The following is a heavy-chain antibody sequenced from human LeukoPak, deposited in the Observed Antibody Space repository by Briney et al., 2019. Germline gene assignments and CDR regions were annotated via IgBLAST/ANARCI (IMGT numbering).Heavy chain of an antibody. J-gene: IGHJ4*02. Sequence: GRSLRLSCAASGFTFSSYGMHRVRQAPGKGLEWVAVISYDGSNKYYADSVKGRFTIFRDNSKNTLYLQMNSLRAEDTAVYYCAKDPSITMIVVAYSAPDYWGQGTLVTVSS. V-gene: IGHV3-30*18. CDR3: AKDPSITMIVVAYSAPDY. CDR2: ISYDGSNK. D-gene: IGHD3-22*01. CDR1: GFTFSSYG.